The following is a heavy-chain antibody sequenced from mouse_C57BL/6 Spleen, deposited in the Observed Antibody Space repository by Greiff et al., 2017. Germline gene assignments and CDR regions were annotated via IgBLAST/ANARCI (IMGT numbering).Heavy chain of an antibody. V-gene: IGHV1-69*01. CDR2: IDPSDSYT. D-gene: IGHD2-3*01. CDR1: GYTFTSYW. CDR3: ASSDGYYGYFDY. Sequence: VQLQQPGAELVMPGASVKLSCKASGYTFTSYWMHWVKQRPGQGLEWIGEIDPSDSYTNYNQKFKGKSTLTVDKSSSTAYMQLSSLTSEDSAVYYCASSDGYYGYFDYWGQGTTLTVSS. J-gene: IGHJ2*01.